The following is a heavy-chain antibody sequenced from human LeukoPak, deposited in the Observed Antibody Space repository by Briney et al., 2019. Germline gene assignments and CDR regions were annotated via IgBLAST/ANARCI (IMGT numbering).Heavy chain of an antibody. Sequence: PGGSLRPSCASSGFNFADYAMHWVRQSPGKGLEWISLISRDGSSTYYGDAVKGRFTTSRDNSKNYLFLQMDSLRVDDTAFYFCAKDHDSGDYLAFYMGVWGKGTTVTVSS. CDR1: GFNFADYA. CDR2: ISRDGSST. V-gene: IGHV3-43D*04. J-gene: IGHJ6*03. CDR3: AKDHDSGDYLAFYMGV. D-gene: IGHD4-17*01.